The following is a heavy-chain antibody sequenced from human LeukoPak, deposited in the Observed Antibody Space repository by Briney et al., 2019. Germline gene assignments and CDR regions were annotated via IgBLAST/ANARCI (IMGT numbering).Heavy chain of an antibody. CDR1: GFTVISYW. V-gene: IGHV3-7*01. CDR2: IKQDGSEK. J-gene: IGHJ4*02. D-gene: IGHD2-15*01. CDR3: ATDIVVATK. Sequence: GGSLRLSCAASGFTVISYWMSLVRQAPGKWREWVANIKQDGSEKYYVDSVKGRFTISRDNAKNSLYLQMNSVRAEDTAVYYCATDIVVATKWGQGTLVTVSS.